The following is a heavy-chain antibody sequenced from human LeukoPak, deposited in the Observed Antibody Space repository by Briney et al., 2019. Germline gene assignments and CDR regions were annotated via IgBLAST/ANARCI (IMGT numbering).Heavy chain of an antibody. D-gene: IGHD3-3*01. CDR2: INPNSGGT. J-gene: IGHJ3*02. Sequence: ASVKVSCKASGYTFTGYYMHWVRQAPGQGLEWMGWINPNSGGTNYAQKFQGRVTMTRDTSISTAYMELSRLRSDDTAVYYCARDQAGDFWSGYPPHAFDIWAKGQWSPSLQ. CDR1: GYTFTGYY. V-gene: IGHV1-2*02. CDR3: ARDQAGDFWSGYPPHAFDI.